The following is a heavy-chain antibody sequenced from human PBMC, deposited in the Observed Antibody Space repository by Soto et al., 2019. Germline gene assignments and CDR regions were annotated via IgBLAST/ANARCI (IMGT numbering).Heavy chain of an antibody. V-gene: IGHV1-2*04. CDR2: INPNSGGT. D-gene: IGHD3-3*01. CDR1: GYTFTGYY. J-gene: IGHJ6*03. Sequence: ASVKVSCKASGYTFTGYYMHLVRQAPGQGLEWMGWINPNSGGTNYAQKFQGWVTMTRDTSISTAYMELSRLRSDDTAVYYCAREALEDPNYYYYMDVWGKGTTVTVSS. CDR3: AREALEDPNYYYYMDV.